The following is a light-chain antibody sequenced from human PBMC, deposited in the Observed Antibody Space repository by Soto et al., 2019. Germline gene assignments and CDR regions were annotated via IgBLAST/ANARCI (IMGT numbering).Light chain of an antibody. J-gene: IGLJ1*01. CDR2: DVS. V-gene: IGLV2-14*01. Sequence: QSALTQPASVSGSPGQSITISCTGTSSDVGGYNYVSWYQQHPGKAPKLMIYDVSNRPSRVSNRFSGSKSGNTASLTISGIQVEDEAEYYCSSYTSSSTRLYVFGTGTKVTVL. CDR3: SSYTSSSTRLYV. CDR1: SSDVGGYNY.